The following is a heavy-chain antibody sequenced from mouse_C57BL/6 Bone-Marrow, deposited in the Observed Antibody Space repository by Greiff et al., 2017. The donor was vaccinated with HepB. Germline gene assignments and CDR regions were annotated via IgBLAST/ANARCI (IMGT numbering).Heavy chain of an antibody. J-gene: IGHJ3*01. CDR2: ISNGGGST. Sequence: DVKLVESGGGLVQPGGSLKLSCAASGFTFSDYYMYWVRQTPEKRLEWVAYISNGGGSTYYPDTVKGRFTISRDNAKNTLYLQMSRRKSEDTAMYYCARRTAQATFSDWGQGTLVTVSA. CDR3: ARRTAQATFSD. CDR1: GFTFSDYY. D-gene: IGHD3-2*02. V-gene: IGHV5-12*01.